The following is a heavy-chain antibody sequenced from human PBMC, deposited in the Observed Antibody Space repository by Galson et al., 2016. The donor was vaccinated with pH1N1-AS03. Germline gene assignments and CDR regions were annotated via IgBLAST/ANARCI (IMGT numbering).Heavy chain of an antibody. Sequence: SVKVSCKASTDNFVDYGISWVRQAPGQGLEWMGGIVPFSVTTDYAQKFQGRISITADESTSTAYMELSSLTSEDTAVYYCARDRYHGLPGDYYESAYWGQGTLATVPS. D-gene: IGHD3-22*01. J-gene: IGHJ4*02. CDR1: TDNFVDYG. CDR3: ARDRYHGLPGDYYESAY. CDR2: IVPFSVTT. V-gene: IGHV1-69*13.